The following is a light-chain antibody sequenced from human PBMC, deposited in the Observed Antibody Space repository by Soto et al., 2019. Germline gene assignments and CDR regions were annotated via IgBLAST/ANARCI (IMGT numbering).Light chain of an antibody. J-gene: IGKJ4*01. CDR2: ATS. CDR3: QQYGDWPLT. V-gene: IGKV3-15*01. Sequence: EIVLTQSPATLSVSPGERATLSCRASQSVGNNFAWYQQKPGQVPRLLIFATSTRATGVPARFSGSGSGTEFTLTISSLQSEDFAVYYCQQYGDWPLTFGGGAKVEIE. CDR1: QSVGNN.